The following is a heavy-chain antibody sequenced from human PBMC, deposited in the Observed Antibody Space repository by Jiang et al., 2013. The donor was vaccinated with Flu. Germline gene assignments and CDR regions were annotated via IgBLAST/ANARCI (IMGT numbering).Heavy chain of an antibody. CDR1: GYIFSNFG. V-gene: IGHV1-18*01. D-gene: IGHD3-16*01. Sequence: SVKVSCKASGYIFSNFGMSWVRQAPGQGLEWMGWISPYNNSPKYAQKFQGRVTLTTDTSTSTASMELRGLTSDDTAIYYCAKNFGGVAVASGAFEMWGQGTMVTVSS. CDR2: ISPYNNSP. J-gene: IGHJ3*02. CDR3: AKNFGGVAVASGAFEM.